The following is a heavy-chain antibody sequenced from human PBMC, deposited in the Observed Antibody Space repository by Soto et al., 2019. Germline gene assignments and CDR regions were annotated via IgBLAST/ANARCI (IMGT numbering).Heavy chain of an antibody. J-gene: IGHJ3*02. CDR2: IYYSGST. Sequence: QVQLQESDPGLVKPSETLSLTCTVSGGSISSYYWSWIRQPPGKGLEWIGYIYYSGSTNYNPSLKSRVTISVDTSKNQFSLKLSSVTAADTAVYYCARGRGGWFINQLLNAFDIWGQGTMVTVSS. CDR1: GGSISSYY. CDR3: ARGRGGWFINQLLNAFDI. D-gene: IGHD2-2*01. V-gene: IGHV4-59*01.